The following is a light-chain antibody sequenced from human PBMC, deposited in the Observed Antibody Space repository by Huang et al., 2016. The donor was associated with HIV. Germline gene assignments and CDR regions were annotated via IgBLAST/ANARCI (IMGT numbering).Light chain of an antibody. CDR3: QQSVTFPLT. CDR1: QDVNKW. J-gene: IGKJ4*02. Sequence: DIQMTQSPSSVSASIGDRVSFTCRASQDVNKWLAWYQQKPGVAPKLLIYASYTLQSGAPSRFRGSGSGTHFTLTSNNLQAEDFATYFCQQSVTFPLTFGGGTKVELK. CDR2: ASY. V-gene: IGKV1-12*01.